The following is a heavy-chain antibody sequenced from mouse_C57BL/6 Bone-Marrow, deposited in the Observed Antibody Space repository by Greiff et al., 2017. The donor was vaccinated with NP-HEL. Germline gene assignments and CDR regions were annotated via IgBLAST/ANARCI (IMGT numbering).Heavy chain of an antibody. CDR1: EYEFPSHD. D-gene: IGHD2-1*01. CDR2: INSDGGST. J-gene: IGHJ4*01. CDR3: ARHGGNPPMDY. Sequence: EVKVEESGGGLVQPGESLKLSCESNEYEFPSHDMSWVRKTPEKRLELVAAINSDGGSTYYPDTMERRFIISGDNTKKTLYLQMSSLRSEDTALYYCARHGGNPPMDYWGQGTSVTVSS. V-gene: IGHV5-2*03.